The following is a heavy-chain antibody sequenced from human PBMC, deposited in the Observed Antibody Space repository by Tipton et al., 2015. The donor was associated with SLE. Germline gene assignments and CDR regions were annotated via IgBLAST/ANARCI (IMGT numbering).Heavy chain of an antibody. V-gene: IGHV4-59*01. Sequence: TLSLTCTVSGGSISTYYWSWIRQPPGKGLEWIGYISYSGGTHYSPSLKSRVTISLDTSKNQFSLRLSSVTAADTAVYFCARLGSTTYLTLDGFYFDYWGQGTRVTVSS. CDR2: ISYSGGT. J-gene: IGHJ4*02. CDR1: GGSISTYY. D-gene: IGHD2/OR15-2a*01. CDR3: ARLGSTTYLTLDGFYFDY.